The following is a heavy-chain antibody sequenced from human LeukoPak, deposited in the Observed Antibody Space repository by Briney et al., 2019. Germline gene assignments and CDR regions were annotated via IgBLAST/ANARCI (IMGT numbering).Heavy chain of an antibody. CDR2: ISTYNDNS. CDR3: ARAGGWAREDYKGDAFDI. CDR1: GYTFTHYG. V-gene: IGHV1-18*01. Sequence: ASVKVSCTPSGYTFTHYGISWVRQAPGQGLEWMGWISTYNDNSNYAHKLQDRVTMTTDTSTTTAYMDLRSLRSDDTAVYYCARAGGWAREDYKGDAFDIWGRGTMVTVSS. D-gene: IGHD6-19*01. J-gene: IGHJ3*02.